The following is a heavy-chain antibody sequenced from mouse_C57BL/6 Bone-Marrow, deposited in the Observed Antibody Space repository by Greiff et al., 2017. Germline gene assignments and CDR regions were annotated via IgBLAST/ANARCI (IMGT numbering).Heavy chain of an antibody. CDR2: IDPSDSYT. J-gene: IGHJ2*01. D-gene: IGHD2-10*01. CDR3: AKEAYSLLFDY. CDR1: GYTFTSYW. V-gene: IGHV1-50*01. Sequence: QVQLKQPGAELVKPGASVKLSCKASGYTFTSYWMQWVKQRPGQGLEWIGEIDPSDSYTNYNQKFKGKATLTVDTSSSTAYMQLSSLTSEDSAVYYCAKEAYSLLFDYWGQGTTLTVSS.